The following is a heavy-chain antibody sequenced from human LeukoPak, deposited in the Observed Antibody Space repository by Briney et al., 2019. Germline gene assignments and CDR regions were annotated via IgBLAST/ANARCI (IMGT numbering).Heavy chain of an antibody. CDR1: GGSICRYY. D-gene: IGHD2-15*01. CDR2: IHYSGST. Sequence: NPSETLSLTCSVSGGSICRYYWSWIRQPPGKGLEWIGYIHYSGSTNYNPSLKSRVTISVDTSKNQLSLRVRSVIAADTAVYYCAREWSAFDYWGQGTLVTVSS. CDR3: AREWSAFDY. V-gene: IGHV4-59*13. J-gene: IGHJ4*02.